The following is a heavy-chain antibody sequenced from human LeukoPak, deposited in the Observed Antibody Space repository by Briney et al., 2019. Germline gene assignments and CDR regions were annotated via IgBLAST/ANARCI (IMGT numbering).Heavy chain of an antibody. V-gene: IGHV1-69*13. J-gene: IGHJ4*02. CDR3: AIFQGTYGDNENDY. D-gene: IGHD4-17*01. CDR1: GGTFRSYA. Sequence: SVKVSCKASGGTFRSYAITWVRQAPGKGLEWMGGIIPMINTPKYAQKFQGRVSITADESTSTGYMEVSSLRSEDTAVYYCAIFQGTYGDNENDYWGQGTLVSVSS. CDR2: IIPMINTP.